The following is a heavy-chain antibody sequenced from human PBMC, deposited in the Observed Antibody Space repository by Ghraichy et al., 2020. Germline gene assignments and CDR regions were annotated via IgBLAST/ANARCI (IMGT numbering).Heavy chain of an antibody. Sequence: SETLSLTCTISGGSISTYYWSWIRQPPGKGLEWIGNIYYIGSTNYSPSLKSRVTISVDTSKNQFSLKLSSVTAADTAVYYCARRGRVLSYFAMDVWGQGTTVTVSS. CDR2: IYYIGST. CDR1: GGSISTYY. D-gene: IGHD3-10*01. J-gene: IGHJ6*02. CDR3: ARRGRVLSYFAMDV. V-gene: IGHV4-59*01.